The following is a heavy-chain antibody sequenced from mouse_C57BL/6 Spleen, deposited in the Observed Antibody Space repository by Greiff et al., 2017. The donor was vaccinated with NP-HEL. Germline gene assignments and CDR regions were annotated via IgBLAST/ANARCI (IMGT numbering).Heavy chain of an antibody. V-gene: IGHV1-82*01. J-gene: IGHJ3*01. CDR2: IYPGDGDT. D-gene: IGHD2-3*01. Sequence: QVQLQQSGPELVKPGASVKISCKASGYAFSSSWMNWVKQRPGKGLEWIGRIYPGDGDTNYNGKFKGKATLTADKSSSTAYMQLSSLTSEDSAVYFGAGGDDGYWFAYWGQGTLVTVSA. CDR3: AGGDDGYWFAY. CDR1: GYAFSSSW.